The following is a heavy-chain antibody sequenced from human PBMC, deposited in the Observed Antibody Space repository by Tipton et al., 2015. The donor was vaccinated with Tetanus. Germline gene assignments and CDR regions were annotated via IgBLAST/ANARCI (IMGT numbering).Heavy chain of an antibody. Sequence: TLSLTCAVYGGSFSGYYWSWIRQPPGKGLEWIGEINHSGSTNYNPSPKSRVTISVDTSKNQFSLKLSSVTAADTAVYYCARGGVYYDFWSGSVGYNWFDPWGQGTLVTVSS. V-gene: IGHV4-34*01. J-gene: IGHJ5*02. CDR3: ARGGVYYDFWSGSVGYNWFDP. CDR1: GGSFSGYY. CDR2: INHSGST. D-gene: IGHD3-3*01.